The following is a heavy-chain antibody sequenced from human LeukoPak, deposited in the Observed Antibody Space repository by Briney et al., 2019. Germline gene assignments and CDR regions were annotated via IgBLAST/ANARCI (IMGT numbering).Heavy chain of an antibody. CDR2: IIPIFGTA. CDR1: GGTFSSYA. CDR3: ARGGYINYYYYYMDV. V-gene: IGHV1-69*05. D-gene: IGHD1-1*01. J-gene: IGHJ6*03. Sequence: SVKVSCKASGGTFSSYAISWVRQAPGQGLEWMGRIIPIFGTANYAQKFRGRVTITTDESTSTAYMELSSLRSEDTAVYYCARGGYINYYYYYMDVWGKGSTVTVSS.